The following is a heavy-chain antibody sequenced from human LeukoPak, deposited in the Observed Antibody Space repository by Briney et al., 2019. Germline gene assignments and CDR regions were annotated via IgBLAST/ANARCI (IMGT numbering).Heavy chain of an antibody. CDR2: IYYSGTT. D-gene: IGHD3-22*01. V-gene: IGHV4-59*01. J-gene: IGHJ4*02. CDR3: AREGWYYDSSGRLRGYFDC. CDR1: GGSISTYY. Sequence: SETLSLTCTVSGGSISTYYWAWIRQPPGKGLDWIGFIYYSGTTNYNPSLKSRVTISVDTSKNQFSLKLSSLTAADTAVYYCAREGWYYDSSGRLRGYFDCWGQGTLVTVSS.